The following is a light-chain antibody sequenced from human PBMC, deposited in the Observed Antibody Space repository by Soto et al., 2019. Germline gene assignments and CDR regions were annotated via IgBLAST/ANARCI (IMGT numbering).Light chain of an antibody. CDR3: AAWNDSLNAYYV. CDR1: SSQIGSNT. V-gene: IGLV1-44*01. Sequence: QCVLTQPPSGSGTPRQRVTSSCSGSSSQIGSNTVNWYQQLPGTAPKLLVYNNNQRPSGVPDRFSGSKSGTSASLAISGLQSEEEADYYCAAWNDSLNAYYVFGTGAKVTVL. J-gene: IGLJ1*01. CDR2: NNN.